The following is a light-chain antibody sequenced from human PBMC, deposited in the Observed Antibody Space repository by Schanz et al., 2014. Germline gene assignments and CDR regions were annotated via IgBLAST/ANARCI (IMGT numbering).Light chain of an antibody. Sequence: QSVLTQSPSASGTPGQRVTISCSGGRSSIGSNTVNWYQHLPGTAPKLLIYSNNQRPSGVPDRFSASKSGTSASLAITGLQSEDEADYYCATWDDGLTARVFGGGTKLTVL. CDR2: SNN. J-gene: IGLJ3*02. CDR3: ATWDDGLTARV. V-gene: IGLV1-44*01. CDR1: RSSIGSNT.